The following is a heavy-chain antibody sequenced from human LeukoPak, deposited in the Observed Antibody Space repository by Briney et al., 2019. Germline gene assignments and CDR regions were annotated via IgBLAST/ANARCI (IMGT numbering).Heavy chain of an antibody. CDR1: GYSVSSGYY. J-gene: IGHJ5*02. Sequence: PSETLSLTCTVSGYSVSSGYYWGWIRQPPGKGLEWIGSMYHSGDTYYNPSLKSRVTISVDTSKNQLSLKLSFVTAADTAVYYCARSKAHLSTSWYGTWFDPWGQGTLVTVSS. D-gene: IGHD2-2*01. CDR2: MYHSGDT. V-gene: IGHV4-38-2*02. CDR3: ARSKAHLSTSWYGTWFDP.